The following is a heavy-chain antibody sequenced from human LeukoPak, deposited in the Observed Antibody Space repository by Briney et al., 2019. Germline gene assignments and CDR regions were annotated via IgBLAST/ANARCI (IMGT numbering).Heavy chain of an antibody. V-gene: IGHV4-61*01. CDR2: IYYSGST. CDR3: ARDFVGAKYYGMDV. CDR1: GGSVSSGSYY. Sequence: SETLPLTCTVSGGSVSSGSYYWSWIRQPPGKGLEWIGYIYYSGSTNYNPSLKSRVTTSVDTSKNQFSLKLSSVTAADTAVYYCARDFVGAKYYGMDVWGQGTTVTVSS. D-gene: IGHD1-26*01. J-gene: IGHJ6*02.